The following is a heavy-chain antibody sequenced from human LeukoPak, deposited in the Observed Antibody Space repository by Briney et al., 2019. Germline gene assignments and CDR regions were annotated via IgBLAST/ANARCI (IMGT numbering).Heavy chain of an antibody. Sequence: PGGSLRLSCAASGFTFASYAMHWVRQPPGKGLEWVTLLAYDGTNKQYADSVKGRFTISRDNCQNTVDLHMDSLRPEDTAVYYCARGGPLGDTNRFDFWGQGILVTVSS. J-gene: IGHJ4*02. D-gene: IGHD1-14*01. V-gene: IGHV3-30*04. CDR1: GFTFASYA. CDR2: LAYDGTNK. CDR3: ARGGPLGDTNRFDF.